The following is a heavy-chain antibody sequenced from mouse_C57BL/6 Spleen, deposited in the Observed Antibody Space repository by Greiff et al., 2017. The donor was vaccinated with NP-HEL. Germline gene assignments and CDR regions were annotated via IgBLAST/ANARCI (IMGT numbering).Heavy chain of an antibody. V-gene: IGHV5-4*01. Sequence: EVKLVESGGGLVKPGGSLKLSCAASGFNFSSYAMSWVRQTPEKRLEWVATISDGGSYTYYPDNVKGRFTISRDNAKNNLYLQMSHLKSEDTAMYYCARDQDYYGSSYDAMDYWGQGTSVTVSS. J-gene: IGHJ4*01. CDR3: ARDQDYYGSSYDAMDY. D-gene: IGHD1-1*01. CDR2: ISDGGSYT. CDR1: GFNFSSYA.